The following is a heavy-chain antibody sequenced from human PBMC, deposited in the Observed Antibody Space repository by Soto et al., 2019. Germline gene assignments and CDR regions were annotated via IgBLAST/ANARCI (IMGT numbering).Heavy chain of an antibody. J-gene: IGHJ4*02. V-gene: IGHV3-7*01. D-gene: IGHD6-19*01. CDR3: AKWVVSGSGLDY. CDR2: IKQDGSEK. Sequence: EVQLVESGGGLVQPGGSLRLSCAASGFTFTTYWMSWVRQAPGKGLEWVANIKQDGSEKHYVDSVKGRFTLSRDNAKNSLYLQMTSLRAEDTAVYYCAKWVVSGSGLDYWGQGTLVTVSS. CDR1: GFTFTTYW.